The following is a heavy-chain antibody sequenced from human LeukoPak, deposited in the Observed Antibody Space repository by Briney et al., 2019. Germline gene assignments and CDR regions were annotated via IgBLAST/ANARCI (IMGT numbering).Heavy chain of an antibody. CDR2: IRYDGSNK. D-gene: IGHD3-3*01. CDR3: ASLDDFWSGYWGNYMDV. Sequence: GGSLRLSCAASGFTFSSYGMHWVRQAPGKGLEWVAFIRYDGSNKYYADSVKGRFTISRDNTKNSLYLQMNSLRAEDTAVYYCASLDDFWSGYWGNYMDVWGKGTTVTVSS. CDR1: GFTFSSYG. V-gene: IGHV3-30*02. J-gene: IGHJ6*03.